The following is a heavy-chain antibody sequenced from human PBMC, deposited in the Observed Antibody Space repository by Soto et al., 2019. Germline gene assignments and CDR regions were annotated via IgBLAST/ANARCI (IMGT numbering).Heavy chain of an antibody. CDR3: ARFYYDSSGYLPSPYYYYYGMDV. D-gene: IGHD3-22*01. CDR2: IKQDGSEK. CDR1: GFTFSSYW. J-gene: IGHJ6*02. V-gene: IGHV3-7*04. Sequence: GGSLRLSCAASGFTFSSYWMSWVRQDPGKGLERVANIKQDGSEKYYVDSVKGRFTISRDNAKNSLYLQMNSLRAEDTAVYYCARFYYDSSGYLPSPYYYYYGMDVWGQGTTVTVSS.